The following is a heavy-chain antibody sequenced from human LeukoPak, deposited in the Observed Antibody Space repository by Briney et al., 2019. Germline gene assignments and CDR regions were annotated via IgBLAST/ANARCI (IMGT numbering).Heavy chain of an antibody. CDR3: AKDRGAHPAGNY. V-gene: IGHV3-23*01. J-gene: IGHJ4*02. CDR1: GFTFSAYA. CDR2: ISGSGGNT. Sequence: GGSLRLSCAASGFTFSAYAMSWVRQAPGKGLEWVSAISGSGGNTYYADSVKGRFTISRDNSKNTLYLQMNSLRAEDTAIYYCAKDRGAHPAGNYWGQGTLVTVSS. D-gene: IGHD3-16*01.